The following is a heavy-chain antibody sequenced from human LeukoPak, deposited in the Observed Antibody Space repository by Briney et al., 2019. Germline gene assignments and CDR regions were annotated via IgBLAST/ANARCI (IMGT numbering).Heavy chain of an antibody. Sequence: PGGSLRLSCAASGFAFSNYEMNWVRQAPGKGLEWVSYISPSGGTITYADSVKGRFTISRDNAKNSLYLQMNSLGAEDTAVYYCARHYYYDFDYWGQGTLVTVSS. CDR3: ARHYYYDFDY. CDR1: GFAFSNYE. V-gene: IGHV3-48*03. D-gene: IGHD3-16*01. CDR2: ISPSGGTI. J-gene: IGHJ4*02.